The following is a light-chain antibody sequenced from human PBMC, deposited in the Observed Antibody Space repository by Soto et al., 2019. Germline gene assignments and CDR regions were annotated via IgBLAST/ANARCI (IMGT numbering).Light chain of an antibody. Sequence: QSVLTQPASVSGSPGQSITISCTGTSGDIGRSKFVSWYQQQPGKAPKLIIYEVSNRPSGISNRFSGSKSGNTASLTVSGLRAEDEADYYCSSYAGSNNLVFGSGTKGTV. CDR1: SGDIGRSKF. CDR2: EVS. J-gene: IGLJ1*01. V-gene: IGLV2-14*01. CDR3: SSYAGSNNLV.